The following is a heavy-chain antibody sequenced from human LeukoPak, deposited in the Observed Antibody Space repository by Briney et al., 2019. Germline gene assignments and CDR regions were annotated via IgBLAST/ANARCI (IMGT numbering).Heavy chain of an antibody. V-gene: IGHV1-2*02. J-gene: IGHJ4*02. Sequence: ASVKVSCKASGYTFTGCYMHWVRQAPGQGLEWMGWINPNSGGTNYAQKFQGRVTMTRDTSISTAYMELSRLRSDDTAVYYCARASFDWSDRLGYCSSTSCYVFDYWGQGTLVTVSS. CDR1: GYTFTGCY. CDR3: ARASFDWSDRLGYCSSTSCYVFDY. CDR2: INPNSGGT. D-gene: IGHD2-2*01.